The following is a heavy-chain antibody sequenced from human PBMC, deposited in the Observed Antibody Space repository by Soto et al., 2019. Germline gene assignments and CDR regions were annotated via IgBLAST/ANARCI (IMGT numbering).Heavy chain of an antibody. V-gene: IGHV3-48*02. CDR1: GFTFSSYS. CDR2: ISSSSSTI. D-gene: IGHD3-9*01. CDR3: AREYYDILTGLNWFDP. J-gene: IGHJ5*02. Sequence: GGSLRLSCAASGFTFSSYSMNWVRQAPGKGLEWVSYISSSSSTIYYADSVKGRFTISRDNAKNSLYLQMNSLRDEDTAVYYCAREYYDILTGLNWFDPWGQGTLVTSPQ.